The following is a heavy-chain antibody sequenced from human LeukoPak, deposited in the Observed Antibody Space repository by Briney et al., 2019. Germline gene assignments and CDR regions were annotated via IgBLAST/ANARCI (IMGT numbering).Heavy chain of an antibody. V-gene: IGHV3-23*01. Sequence: GGSLRLSCTASGCTFSSYAMSWIRQAPGKGLEWVSAISGSGGSTYYADSVKGRFTISRDNSKNTLYLQMKSLRAEDTAVYYGTDYYDSSGLPRFSFQHWGQGTLVTVSS. CDR3: TDYYDSSGLPRFSFQH. CDR2: ISGSGGST. D-gene: IGHD3-22*01. CDR1: GCTFSSYA. J-gene: IGHJ1*01.